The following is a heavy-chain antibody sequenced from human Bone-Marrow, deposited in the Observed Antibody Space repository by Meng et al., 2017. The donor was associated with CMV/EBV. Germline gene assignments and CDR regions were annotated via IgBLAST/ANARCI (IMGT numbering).Heavy chain of an antibody. Sequence: GESLKISCAASGFTFSSYWMSWVRQAPGKGLEWVANIKQDGSEKYYVDSVKGRFTISRDNAKNSLYLQMNSLRAEDTAVYYCARERQDVVVPAAIDYWGQGTLVTSYS. CDR1: GFTFSSYW. J-gene: IGHJ4*02. CDR3: ARERQDVVVPAAIDY. D-gene: IGHD2-2*01. V-gene: IGHV3-7*01. CDR2: IKQDGSEK.